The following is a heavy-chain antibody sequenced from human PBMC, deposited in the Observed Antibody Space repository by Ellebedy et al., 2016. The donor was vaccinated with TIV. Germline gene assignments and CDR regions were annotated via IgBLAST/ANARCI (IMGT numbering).Heavy chain of an antibody. Sequence: MPSETLSLTCAVYGGSFSGYYWSWIRQPPGKGLEWIGEINHSGGANYNPSLKSRVTISVDTSKNQFSLKLSSVTAADTAVYYCARVNYYDSSGYYYFSSWFDPWGQGTLVTVSS. J-gene: IGHJ5*02. V-gene: IGHV4-34*01. CDR1: GGSFSGYY. CDR2: INHSGGA. D-gene: IGHD3-22*01. CDR3: ARVNYYDSSGYYYFSSWFDP.